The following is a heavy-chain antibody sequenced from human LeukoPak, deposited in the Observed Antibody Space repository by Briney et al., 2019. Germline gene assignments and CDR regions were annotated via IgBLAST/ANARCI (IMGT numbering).Heavy chain of an antibody. Sequence: SETLSLTCAVHGESFRAYFWSWIPHVPGKGLEWIGEIDHRGSSNYKLPRKSRATISVDASKNHFSLSLTSVSAADTAVYYCATRSATLAAARCFDDWGQGTVVTVSS. J-gene: IGHJ4*03. V-gene: IGHV4-34*01. CDR2: IDHRGSS. CDR1: GESFRAYF. D-gene: IGHD6-6*01. CDR3: ATRSATLAAARCFDD.